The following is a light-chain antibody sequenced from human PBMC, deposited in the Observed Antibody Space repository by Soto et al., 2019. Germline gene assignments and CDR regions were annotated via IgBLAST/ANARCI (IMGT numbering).Light chain of an antibody. CDR3: QQYNNWPQT. CDR1: QSVSSN. CDR2: GAS. J-gene: IGKJ2*01. V-gene: IGKV3-15*01. Sequence: EIVMTQSPATLSVSPGERATLSCRASQSVSSNLAWNQQKPGQAPRLLIYGASTRATGIPARFSGSVSGTEFTLTISSLQSEDFAVYYCQQYNNWPQTFGQGTKLEIK.